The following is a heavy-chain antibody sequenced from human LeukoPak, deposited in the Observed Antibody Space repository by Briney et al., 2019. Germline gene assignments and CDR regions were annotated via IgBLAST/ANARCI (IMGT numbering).Heavy chain of an antibody. CDR2: IYYSGST. J-gene: IGHJ4*02. CDR3: ARPHGSGSYFDY. CDR1: GGSISSSSYY. Sequence: SETLSLTCTVSGGSISSSSYYWGWIRQPPGKGLEWIGSIYYSGSTYYNPSLKSRVTISVDTSKNQFSLKLSSVTAADTAVYYCARPHGSGSYFDYWGQGTLVTVSS. D-gene: IGHD3-10*01. V-gene: IGHV4-39*01.